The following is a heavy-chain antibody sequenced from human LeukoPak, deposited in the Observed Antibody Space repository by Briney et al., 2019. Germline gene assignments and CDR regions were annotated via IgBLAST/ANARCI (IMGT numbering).Heavy chain of an antibody. Sequence: PGGSLRLSCAASGFTFSSYAMSWVRQAPGKGLEWVSAISGGGGSTCYADSVKGRFTISRDNSKNTLYLQMNSLRAEDTAVYYCAKILSYDILTGYYHHWGQGTLVTVSS. J-gene: IGHJ5*02. CDR2: ISGGGGST. V-gene: IGHV3-23*01. CDR1: GFTFSSYA. D-gene: IGHD3-9*01. CDR3: AKILSYDILTGYYHH.